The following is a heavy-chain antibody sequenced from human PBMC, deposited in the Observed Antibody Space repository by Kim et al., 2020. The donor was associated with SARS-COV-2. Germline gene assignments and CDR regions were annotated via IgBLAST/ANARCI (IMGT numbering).Heavy chain of an antibody. V-gene: IGHV1-18*01. Sequence: ASVKVSCKASGYTFTSYGISWVRQAPGQGLEWMGWISAYNGNTNYAQKLQGRVTMTTDTSTNTAYMELRSLRSDDTAVYYCARRYSSSWGEYYGMDVWGQGTTVTVSS. CDR1: GYTFTSYG. CDR3: ARRYSSSWGEYYGMDV. D-gene: IGHD6-13*01. CDR2: ISAYNGNT. J-gene: IGHJ6*02.